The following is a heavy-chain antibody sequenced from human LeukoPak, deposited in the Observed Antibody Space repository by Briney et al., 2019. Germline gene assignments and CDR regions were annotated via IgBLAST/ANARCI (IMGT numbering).Heavy chain of an antibody. CDR2: ISSSSSYI. CDR1: GFTLTNAW. CDR3: ARPRMGDSSGYYYVWYFDY. J-gene: IGHJ4*02. D-gene: IGHD3-22*01. Sequence: GGSLRLSCAASGFTLTNAWMSWVRQAPGKGLEWVSSISSSSSYIYYADSVKGRFTISRDNAKNSLYLQMNSLRAEDTAVYYCARPRMGDSSGYYYVWYFDYWGQGTLVTVSS. V-gene: IGHV3-21*01.